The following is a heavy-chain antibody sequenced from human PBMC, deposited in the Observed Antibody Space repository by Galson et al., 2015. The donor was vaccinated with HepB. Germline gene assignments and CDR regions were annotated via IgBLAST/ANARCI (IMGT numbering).Heavy chain of an antibody. CDR3: AKDLLSAMGAGTGPQYFDS. CDR2: ISGNGADT. V-gene: IGHV3-23*01. J-gene: IGHJ5*01. Sequence: SLRLSCATSGFTFRSYAMSWVRQAPGKGLEWVSGISGNGADTFHGDSVKGRFTISRDNSKNTVALQMTSLRVEDSGTYYCAKDLLSAMGAGTGPQYFDSWGQGILVTVSS. D-gene: IGHD2-21*01. CDR1: GFTFRSYA.